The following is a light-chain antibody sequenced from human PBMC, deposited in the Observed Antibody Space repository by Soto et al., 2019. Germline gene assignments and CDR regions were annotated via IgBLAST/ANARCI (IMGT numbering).Light chain of an antibody. J-gene: IGKJ1*01. Sequence: DIQMTQSPSTLSASVGDRVTITCRASQGISSYLAWYQQKPGKAPKLLIYAASTLQSGVPSRFSGSGSGTDFTLTVSCLQSEDFATYYCQQYYSYPRTFGQGTKVE. V-gene: IGKV1-9*01. CDR1: QGISSY. CDR3: QQYYSYPRT. CDR2: AAS.